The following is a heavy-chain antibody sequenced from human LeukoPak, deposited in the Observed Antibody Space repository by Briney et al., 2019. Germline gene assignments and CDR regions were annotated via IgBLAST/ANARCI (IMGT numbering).Heavy chain of an antibody. Sequence: GGSLRLSCGASGFIFSGYAMSWVRRAPGKGLEWVSSISGSGGTTNYADSVRGRFTISRDNSKNTLYLQMDSLRAEDTAVYYCATPPTVTRNYWGQGTLVTVSS. J-gene: IGHJ4*02. D-gene: IGHD4-17*01. CDR3: ATPPTVTRNY. V-gene: IGHV3-23*01. CDR2: ISGSGGTT. CDR1: GFIFSGYA.